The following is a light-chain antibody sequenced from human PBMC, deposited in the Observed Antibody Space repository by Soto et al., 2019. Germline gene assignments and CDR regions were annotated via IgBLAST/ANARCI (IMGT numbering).Light chain of an antibody. Sequence: QSVLTQPPSVSGAPGQRIILSCTGSSSNIGAGFDVHWYQHLPGTAPKLLVYDNDNRPSGLPARFSDSRSGTSASLAITSLQADDEADYYCQSYDNSLSGVVFGGGTKLTVL. CDR1: SSNIGAGFD. CDR3: QSYDNSLSGVV. V-gene: IGLV1-40*01. CDR2: DND. J-gene: IGLJ2*01.